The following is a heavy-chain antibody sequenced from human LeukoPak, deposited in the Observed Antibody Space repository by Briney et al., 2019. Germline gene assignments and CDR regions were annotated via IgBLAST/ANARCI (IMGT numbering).Heavy chain of an antibody. J-gene: IGHJ4*02. D-gene: IGHD1-26*01. Sequence: ASVKVSCKASGYTFTGYYMHWVRQAPGQGLEWVGWVNPNNGDTKYAQKFQGRVTMTRDTSISTAYMEVNSLRSDDTAVYYCARRETNTQWGFDYWGQGTLVTVSS. V-gene: IGHV1-2*02. CDR1: GYTFTGYY. CDR2: VNPNNGDT. CDR3: ARRETNTQWGFDY.